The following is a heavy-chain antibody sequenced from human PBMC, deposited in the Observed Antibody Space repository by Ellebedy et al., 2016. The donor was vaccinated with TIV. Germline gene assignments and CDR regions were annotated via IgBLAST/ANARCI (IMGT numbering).Heavy chain of an antibody. CDR2: ISGSGGST. D-gene: IGHD6-6*01. V-gene: IGHV3-23*01. CDR3: AKDHVAYSSIAARQFDY. J-gene: IGHJ4*02. Sequence: PGGSLRLSCAASGFTFSSYAMSWVRQAPGKGLEWVSAISGSGGSTYYADSVKGRFTISRDNSKNTLYLQMNSLRAEDTAVYYCAKDHVAYSSIAARQFDYWGQGTLVTVSS. CDR1: GFTFSSYA.